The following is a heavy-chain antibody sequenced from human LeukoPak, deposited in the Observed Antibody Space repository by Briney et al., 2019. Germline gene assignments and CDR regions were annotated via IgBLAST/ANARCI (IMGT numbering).Heavy chain of an antibody. J-gene: IGHJ4*02. D-gene: IGHD6-19*01. CDR1: GFTFSSYG. Sequence: PGGSLRLSCAASGFTFSSYGMHWVRQAPGKGLEWVAFIRYDGSNKYYADSVKGRFTIFRDNSKNTLYLQMNSLRAEDTAVYYCAKDLAAVAGYFDYWGQGTLVTVSS. CDR3: AKDLAAVAGYFDY. CDR2: IRYDGSNK. V-gene: IGHV3-30*02.